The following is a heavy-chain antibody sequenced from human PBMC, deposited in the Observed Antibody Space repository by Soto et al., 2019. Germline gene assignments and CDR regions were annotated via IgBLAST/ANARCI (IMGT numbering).Heavy chain of an antibody. J-gene: IGHJ4*02. CDR2: INAGNSGT. V-gene: IGHV1-3*01. Sequence: ASVKVSCKASGYTFTSYAMHWVRQAPGQRLEWMGWINAGNSGTTYSQKFQGRVTITSDTSASTAYMELSSLRSEDTAVYYCARAHIVVVPAAMSGWGQGALVTVSS. D-gene: IGHD2-2*01. CDR3: ARAHIVVVPAAMSG. CDR1: GYTFTSYA.